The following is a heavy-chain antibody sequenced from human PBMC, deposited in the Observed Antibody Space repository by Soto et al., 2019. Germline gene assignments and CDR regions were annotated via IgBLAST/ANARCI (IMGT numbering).Heavy chain of an antibody. D-gene: IGHD1-7*01. CDR2: ISSSSSYI. Sequence: GGSLRLSCAASGFTFSSYSMNWVRQAPGRGLEWVSSISSSSSYIYYADSVKGRFTISRDNAKNSLYLQMNSLRAEDTAVYYCARDMELSYYYYGMDVWGQGTTVTVSS. CDR1: GFTFSSYS. CDR3: ARDMELSYYYYGMDV. V-gene: IGHV3-21*01. J-gene: IGHJ6*02.